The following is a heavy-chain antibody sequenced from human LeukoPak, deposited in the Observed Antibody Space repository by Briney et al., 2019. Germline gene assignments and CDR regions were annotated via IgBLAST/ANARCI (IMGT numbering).Heavy chain of an antibody. J-gene: IGHJ5*02. D-gene: IGHD6-13*01. V-gene: IGHV4-34*01. Sequence: SENLSLTCAVYGGSFSGYYWSWIRQPPGKGLEWIGEINHSGSTNYNPSLKSRVTISVDTSKNQFSLKLSSVTAADTAVYYCARGPYRQQLVRRMKNWFDPWGQGTLVTVSS. CDR3: ARGPYRQQLVRRMKNWFDP. CDR1: GGSFSGYY. CDR2: INHSGST.